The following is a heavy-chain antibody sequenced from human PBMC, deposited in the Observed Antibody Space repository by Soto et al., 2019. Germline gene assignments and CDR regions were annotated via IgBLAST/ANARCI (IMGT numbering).Heavy chain of an antibody. J-gene: IGHJ4*02. CDR1: GGSFSTYG. CDR2: LIPKFGTT. CDR3: ARELDAHYGGNAPSLDD. V-gene: IGHV1-69*13. D-gene: IGHD4-17*01. Sequence: QVQLVQSGAEVKKPGSSVKVSCKASGGSFSTYGINWVRLAPGQGLEWMGGLIPKFGTTNYAQKFRGRVTITEDEYTNTAYINLSSLRPEDTVVHFCARELDAHYGGNAPSLDDTGQGNIATVAS.